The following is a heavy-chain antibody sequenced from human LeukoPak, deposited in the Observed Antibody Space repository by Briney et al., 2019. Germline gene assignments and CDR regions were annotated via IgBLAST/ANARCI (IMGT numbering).Heavy chain of an antibody. V-gene: IGHV1-2*02. J-gene: IGHJ4*02. D-gene: IGHD4-23*01. Sequence: AAVKVSCKAAGYTFTCYYMHWLRQPPGQGLEWVGWNNTNSGGTNYAEKFQGRVTMTRDTSISTAYMELSRLRSDDTAVYYCAPTGGYGGNSGFDYWGQGTLVTVSS. CDR3: APTGGYGGNSGFDY. CDR1: GYTFTCYY. CDR2: NNTNSGGT.